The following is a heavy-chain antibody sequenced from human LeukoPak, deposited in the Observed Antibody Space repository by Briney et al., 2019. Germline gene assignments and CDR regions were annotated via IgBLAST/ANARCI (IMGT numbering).Heavy chain of an antibody. CDR3: ARELTRSGPNRFDP. D-gene: IGHD3-3*01. Sequence: GGALRPSRTPSTFTFSSHEKNRGRQAPRKGVEGVSYISTSGTVIYYADSVRGRFTISRDNAKNSLYLQMNSLRAEDTAIYYCARELTRSGPNRFDPWGQGTLVIVSS. CDR2: ISTSGTVI. V-gene: IGHV3-48*03. CDR1: TFTFSSHE. J-gene: IGHJ5*02.